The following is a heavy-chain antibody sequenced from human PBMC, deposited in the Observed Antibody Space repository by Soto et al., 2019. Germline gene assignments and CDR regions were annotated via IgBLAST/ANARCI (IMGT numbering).Heavy chain of an antibody. D-gene: IGHD3-10*01. V-gene: IGHV3-7*04. CDR3: ARGTYHYGSGSPFDY. CDR1: GFTFSDYW. Sequence: EVHLDESGGGSVQPGGSLRLSCVASGFTFSDYWMSWVRQVPGRGPEWLANIKHDGNEKYYVDFVKGRFTISRDNAKNSLFRQMNSLRVEDTAVYYCARGTYHYGSGSPFDYWGQGTLVTVAS. CDR2: IKHDGNEK. J-gene: IGHJ4*02.